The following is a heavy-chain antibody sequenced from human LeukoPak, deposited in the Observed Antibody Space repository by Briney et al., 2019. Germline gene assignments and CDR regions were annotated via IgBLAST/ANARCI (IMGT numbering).Heavy chain of an antibody. CDR2: IRYDGSNK. D-gene: IGHD1-26*01. Sequence: GGSLRLSCAASGFTFSSYGMHWVRQAPGKGLEWVAFIRYDGSNKYYADSVKGRFTISRDNSKNTLYLQMNSLRAEDTAVYYCAKDRPLNSGSQHFDFWGQGTLVTLSS. CDR3: AKDRPLNSGSQHFDF. V-gene: IGHV3-30*02. J-gene: IGHJ4*02. CDR1: GFTFSSYG.